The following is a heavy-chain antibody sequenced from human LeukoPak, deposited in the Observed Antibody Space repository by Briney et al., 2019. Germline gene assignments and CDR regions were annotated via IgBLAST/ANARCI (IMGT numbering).Heavy chain of an antibody. J-gene: IGHJ4*02. D-gene: IGHD3-9*01. V-gene: IGHV1-8*01. CDR3: ARVLDILTGYHPGANYYFDY. Sequence: GASVKVSCKASGYTFTSYDINWVRQATGQGLEWMGWMNPNSGNTGYVQKFQGRVTMTRDTSISTAYMELRSLRSDDTAVYYCARVLDILTGYHPGANYYFDYWGQGTLVTVSS. CDR2: MNPNSGNT. CDR1: GYTFTSYD.